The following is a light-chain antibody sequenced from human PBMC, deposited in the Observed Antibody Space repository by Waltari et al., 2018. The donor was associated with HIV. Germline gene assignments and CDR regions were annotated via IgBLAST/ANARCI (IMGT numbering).Light chain of an antibody. J-gene: IGLJ2*01. CDR3: AAWDDSHVV. CDR2: RNN. CDR1: SSNIGRYY. V-gene: IGLV1-47*01. Sequence: QSVLTQPPSASGTTGQRVTLSCSGSSSNIGRYYVYWYQQTPVRAPKLPIYRNNQRPSGVLDQVSGSKAGTSAALASSGLRSEDEADYYCAAWDDSHVVFGGGTKLTVL.